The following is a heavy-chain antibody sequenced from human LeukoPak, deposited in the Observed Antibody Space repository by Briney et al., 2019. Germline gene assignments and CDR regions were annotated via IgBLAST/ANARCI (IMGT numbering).Heavy chain of an antibody. CDR1: GFTFSRYG. CDR3: ARDNRYCNGGYCSNWFDP. CDR2: TRIDGKNK. J-gene: IGHJ5*02. Sequence: GRSLRLSCAASGFTFSRYGMHWVRQAPGKGLEWVSFTRIDGKNKYYADSVKGRFTISKDSSKNTLDLQMNSLRTEDTAVYYCARDNRYCNGGYCSNWFDPWGQGTLVTVSS. D-gene: IGHD2-15*01. V-gene: IGHV3-30*02.